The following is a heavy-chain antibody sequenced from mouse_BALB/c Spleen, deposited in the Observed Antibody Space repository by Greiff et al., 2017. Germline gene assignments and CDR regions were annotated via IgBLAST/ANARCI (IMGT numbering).Heavy chain of an antibody. J-gene: IGHJ2*01. CDR3: ARQENYYGSSWKGYFDY. CDR2: ISSGGGST. Sequence: EVKLVESGGGLVKPGGSLKLSCAASGFAFSSYDMSWVRQTPEKRLEWVAYISSGGGSTYYPDTVKGRFTISRDNAKNTLYLQMSSLKSEDTAMYYCARQENYYGSSWKGYFDYWGQGTTLTVSS. D-gene: IGHD1-1*01. V-gene: IGHV5-12-1*01. CDR1: GFAFSSYD.